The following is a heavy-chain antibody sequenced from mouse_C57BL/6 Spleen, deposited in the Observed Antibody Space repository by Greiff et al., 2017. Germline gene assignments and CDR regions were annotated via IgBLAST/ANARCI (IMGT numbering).Heavy chain of an antibody. J-gene: IGHJ2*01. CDR1: GYTFTSYW. D-gene: IGHD1-1*01. CDR3: ARWITTVVARDY. V-gene: IGHV1-50*01. Sequence: QVQLQQSGAELVKPGASVKLSCKASGYTFTSYWMQWVKQRPGQGLEWIGEIDPSDSYTNYNQKFKGKATLTVDTSSSTAYMQLSSLTSEDSAVYYCARWITTVVARDYWGQGTTLTVSS. CDR2: IDPSDSYT.